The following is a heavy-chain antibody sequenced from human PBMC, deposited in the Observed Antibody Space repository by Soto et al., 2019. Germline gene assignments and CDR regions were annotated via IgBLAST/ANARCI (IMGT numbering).Heavy chain of an antibody. D-gene: IGHD3-10*01. Sequence: TLSLTCAFSVGSISGGGFSCSWIGQPPGKGLEWIGYILHTGGTQYNPSLKSRVSMSVDKSKNQFSLHLTSVTAADTAVYYYARIHFGEGFDYWGQGALDIVSS. J-gene: IGHJ4*02. CDR2: ILHTGGT. V-gene: IGHV4-30-2*01. CDR3: ARIHFGEGFDY. CDR1: VGSISGGGFS.